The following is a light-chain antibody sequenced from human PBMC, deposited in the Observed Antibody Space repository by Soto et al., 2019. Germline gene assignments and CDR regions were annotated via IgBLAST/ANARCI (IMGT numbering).Light chain of an antibody. CDR2: DAS. CDR3: QQRSNWPLT. V-gene: IGKV3-11*01. CDR1: QSVSNNY. J-gene: IGKJ4*01. Sequence: EPVLTQSPGTLSLSPGERAPLSCRASQSVSNNYLAWYQQKPGQAPRLLIYDASNRATGIPARFSGSGSGTDFTLTIRCLESEDFAVYYCQQRSNWPLTFGGGTKVDIK.